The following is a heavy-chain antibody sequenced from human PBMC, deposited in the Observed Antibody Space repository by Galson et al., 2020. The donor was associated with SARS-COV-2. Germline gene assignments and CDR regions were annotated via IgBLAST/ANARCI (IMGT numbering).Heavy chain of an antibody. Sequence: GGSLRLSCAASGFTFSSYAMSWVRQAPGQGLEWVSAISGSGGSTYYADPVKGRFTISRDNSKNTLYLQMNSLRAEDTAVYYCAKDWSPARIVVVSNAFDIWGQGTMVTVSS. J-gene: IGHJ3*02. V-gene: IGHV3-23*01. CDR1: GFTFSSYA. D-gene: IGHD3-22*01. CDR3: AKDWSPARIVVVSNAFDI. CDR2: ISGSGGST.